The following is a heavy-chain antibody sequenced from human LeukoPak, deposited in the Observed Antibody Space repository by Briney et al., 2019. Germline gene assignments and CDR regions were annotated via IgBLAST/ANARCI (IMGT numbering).Heavy chain of an antibody. J-gene: IGHJ3*01. Sequence: GGSLRLSCAASGFTFSSSEMNWVRQAPGKGLEWVSYISSIGSAIHYADSVKGRSTISRDNARNSLYLQMNSLTADDTAVYYCVREGGDYRDAFDVWGQGTVVTVSS. V-gene: IGHV3-48*03. CDR1: GFTFSSSE. CDR3: VREGGDYRDAFDV. D-gene: IGHD2-21*02. CDR2: ISSIGSAI.